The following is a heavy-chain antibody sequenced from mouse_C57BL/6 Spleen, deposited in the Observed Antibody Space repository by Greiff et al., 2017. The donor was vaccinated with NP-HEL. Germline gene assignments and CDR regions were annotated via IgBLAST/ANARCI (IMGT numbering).Heavy chain of an antibody. Sequence: QVQLQQSGAELVKPGASVKLSCKASGYTFTSYWMHWVKQRPGQGLEWIGMIHPNSGSTNYNEKFKSKATLTVDKSSSTAYMQLSSLTSEDSAVYYCAPIYYDYDEAADYWGQGTTLTVSS. D-gene: IGHD2-4*01. CDR3: APIYYDYDEAADY. J-gene: IGHJ2*01. CDR1: GYTFTSYW. CDR2: IHPNSGST. V-gene: IGHV1-64*01.